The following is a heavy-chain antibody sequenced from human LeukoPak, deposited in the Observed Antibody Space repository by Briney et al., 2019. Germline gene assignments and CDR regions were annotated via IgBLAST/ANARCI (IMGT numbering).Heavy chain of an antibody. CDR3: ARTQKGFHYGMDV. Sequence: GGSLRLSCAASGFTSSSYWMHWVRQAPGKGLVWVSRTNSDGSSTSYADSVKGRFTISRDNAKNTLYLQMNSLRAEDTAVYYCARTQKGFHYGMDVWGQGTTVTVSS. CDR1: GFTSSSYW. V-gene: IGHV3-74*01. J-gene: IGHJ6*02. CDR2: TNSDGSST.